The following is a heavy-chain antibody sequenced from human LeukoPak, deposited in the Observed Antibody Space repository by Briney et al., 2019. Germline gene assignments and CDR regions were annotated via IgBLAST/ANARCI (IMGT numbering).Heavy chain of an antibody. J-gene: IGHJ6*03. V-gene: IGHV3-21*01. D-gene: IGHD6-6*01. CDR2: ISSSSSYI. CDR3: ARDEYSSSFKIAGDYYYYMDV. Sequence: PGGSLRLSCAASGFTFSSYSMNWVRQAPGKGLEWVSSISSSSSYIYYADSVKGRFTISRDNAKNSLYLQMNSLRAEDTAVYYCARDEYSSSFKIAGDYYYYMDVWGKGTTVTVSS. CDR1: GFTFSSYS.